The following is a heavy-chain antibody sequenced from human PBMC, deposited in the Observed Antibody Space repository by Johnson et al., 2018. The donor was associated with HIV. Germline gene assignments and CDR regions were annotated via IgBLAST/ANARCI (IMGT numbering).Heavy chain of an antibody. CDR3: AREQGSGSYSIHAFDI. V-gene: IGHV3-NL1*01. CDR2: ISYSASSM. Sequence: QVQLVESGGGVVLPGWSLRLSCEASGFTFSSYGMHWVRQAPGKGLEWVSYISYSASSMFYADSLQGRFTISRDNSKNTLYLQMNSLRAEDTAVYYCAREQGSGSYSIHAFDIWGQGTMVTVSS. D-gene: IGHD1-26*01. J-gene: IGHJ3*02. CDR1: GFTFSSYG.